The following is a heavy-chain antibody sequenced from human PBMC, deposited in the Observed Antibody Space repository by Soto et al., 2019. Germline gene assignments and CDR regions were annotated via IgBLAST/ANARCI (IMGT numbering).Heavy chain of an antibody. V-gene: IGHV3-11*01. CDR3: VIQLQGARMKYYFHF. Sequence: QVQLVESGGALVKPGGSLRLSCAASGFNFSDFYISWIRQAPGKGLEWVSFISATGETTYYAESVKGRFTISRDNAQKSLDLQMNSLRDEDTAMYYCVIQLQGARMKYYFHFWGQGTLVTVSS. D-gene: IGHD1-26*01. J-gene: IGHJ4*02. CDR2: ISATGETT. CDR1: GFNFSDFY.